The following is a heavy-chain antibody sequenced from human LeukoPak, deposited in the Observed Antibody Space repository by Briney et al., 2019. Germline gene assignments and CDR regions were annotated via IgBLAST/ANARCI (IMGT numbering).Heavy chain of an antibody. CDR1: GGTFSSYA. D-gene: IGHD5-24*01. J-gene: IGHJ4*02. V-gene: IGHV1-69*05. Sequence: GASVKVSCKASGGTFSSYAISWVRQAPGQGLEWMGRIIPIFGTANYAQKLQGRVTITTDESTSTAYMEPSSLRSEDTAVYYCASLSIDGYNPFDYWGQGTLVTVSS. CDR3: ASLSIDGYNPFDY. CDR2: IIPIFGTA.